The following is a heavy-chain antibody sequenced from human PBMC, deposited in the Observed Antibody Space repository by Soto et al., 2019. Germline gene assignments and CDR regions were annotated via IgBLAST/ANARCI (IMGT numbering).Heavy chain of an antibody. J-gene: IGHJ5*02. V-gene: IGHV1-69*01. D-gene: IGHD6-6*01. CDR2: LIPIFGAA. Sequence: QVQLVQSGAEVRKPGSSVKVSCKISGGTFTNYVISWLRQAPGQGLEWMGGLIPIFGAANLAQKFQGRVTITADESTSTVNMELSSLTSEDTAVYYCARGRSSPNFDPW. CDR1: GGTFTNYV. CDR3: ARGRSSPNFDP.